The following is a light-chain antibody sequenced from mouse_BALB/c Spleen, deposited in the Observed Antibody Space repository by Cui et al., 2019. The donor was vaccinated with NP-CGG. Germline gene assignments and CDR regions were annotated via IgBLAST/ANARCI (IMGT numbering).Light chain of an antibody. CDR2: GTN. V-gene: IGLV1*01. J-gene: IGLJ1*01. CDR3: ALWYTNHWV. Sequence: QAVVTQESALTRSPGETVTLTCRSSTGAVTTSNYANWVQEKPDHLFTGLIGGTNNRVPGVPARFSGSLIGDKAVLTITGAQTEDEAIYFCALWYTNHWVFGGGTKLTVL. CDR1: TGAVTTSNY.